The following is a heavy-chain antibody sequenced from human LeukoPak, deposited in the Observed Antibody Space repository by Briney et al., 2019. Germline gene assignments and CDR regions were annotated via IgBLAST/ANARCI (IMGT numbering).Heavy chain of an antibody. CDR1: GGSISSYY. CDR3: ARHFTYYYDSSGYSDALDI. CDR2: IYYSGST. D-gene: IGHD3-22*01. Sequence: SETLSLTCTVSGGSISSYYWSWIRQPPGKGLEWIGYIYYSGSTNYIPSLKSRVTISVDTSKNQFSLKLSSVTAADTAVYYCARHFTYYYDSSGYSDALDIWGQGTMVTVSS. V-gene: IGHV4-59*08. J-gene: IGHJ3*02.